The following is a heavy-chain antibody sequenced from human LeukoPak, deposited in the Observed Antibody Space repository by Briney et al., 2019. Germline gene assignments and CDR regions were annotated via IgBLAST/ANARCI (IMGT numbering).Heavy chain of an antibody. V-gene: IGHV4-39*01. Sequence: SETLSPTCTLSGGSISSSSYYWGWIRHPPGKGLEWIGSIYYSGSTHYNPSLKSRVTISVDTSKNQFSLKLSSVTAADTAVYYCARHGPYLVTYYFDYWGQGTLVTVPS. J-gene: IGHJ4*02. CDR3: ARHGPYLVTYYFDY. CDR1: GGSISSSSYY. CDR2: IYYSGST. D-gene: IGHD6-6*01.